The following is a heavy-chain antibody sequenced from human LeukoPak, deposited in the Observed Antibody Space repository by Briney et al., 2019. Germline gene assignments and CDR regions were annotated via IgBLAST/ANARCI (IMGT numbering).Heavy chain of an antibody. J-gene: IGHJ4*02. CDR3: ARVVRGNSVFDY. CDR1: GGTFSSYA. D-gene: IGHD4-23*01. Sequence: SVKVSCKASGGTFSSYAISWVRQAPGQGLEWMGGIIPTFGTANYAQKFQGRVTITADESTSTAYMELSSLRSEDTAVYYCARVVRGNSVFDYWGQGTLVTVSS. CDR2: IIPTFGTA. V-gene: IGHV1-69*13.